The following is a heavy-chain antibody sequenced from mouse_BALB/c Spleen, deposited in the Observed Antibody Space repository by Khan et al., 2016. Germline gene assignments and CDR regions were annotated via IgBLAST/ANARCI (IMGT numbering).Heavy chain of an antibody. CDR2: INSDGSAI. J-gene: IGHJ1*01. D-gene: IGHD1-1*01. CDR3: MRYDYYYWYFDV. CDR1: GFTFSGFW. Sequence: EVQLLETGGGLVQPGGSRGLSCEGSGFTFSGFWMSWVRQTPGKTLAWIGDINSDGSAINYAPSIKDRFTIFRDNDKSTLYLQMSNVRSEDTATYFCMRYDYYYWYFDVWGAGTTVTVSS. V-gene: IGHV11-2*02.